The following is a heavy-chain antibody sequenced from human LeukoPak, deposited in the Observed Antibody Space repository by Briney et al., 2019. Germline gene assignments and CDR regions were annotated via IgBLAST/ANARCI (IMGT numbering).Heavy chain of an antibody. CDR3: ATFGYCSGGSCYPDAFDI. Sequence: SETLSLTCTVSGVSISSSNSYWGWIRQPPGKGLEWIGSIYYSGNTYYNASLKSRVTISVDTSKNQFSLKLSSVTAADTAVYYCATFGYCSGGSCYPDAFDIWGQGTMVTVSS. V-gene: IGHV4-39*07. CDR2: IYYSGNT. J-gene: IGHJ3*02. D-gene: IGHD2-15*01. CDR1: GVSISSSNSY.